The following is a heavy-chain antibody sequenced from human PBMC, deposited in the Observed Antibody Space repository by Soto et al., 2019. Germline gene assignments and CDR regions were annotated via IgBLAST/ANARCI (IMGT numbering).Heavy chain of an antibody. D-gene: IGHD6-6*01. CDR2: IYWDDDK. V-gene: IGHV2-5*02. J-gene: IGHJ4*02. Sequence: QITLKESGPTLVKPTQTLTLTCTFSGFSLSTSGVDVGRIRQPPGKALEWPALIYWDDDKRYSPSLKSRLTITKDTSKNQVVLTMTNMDPLDTATYYCAHRRPYSNSPEYFFDYWGQGTLVTVSS. CDR3: AHRRPYSNSPEYFFDY. CDR1: GFSLSTSGVD.